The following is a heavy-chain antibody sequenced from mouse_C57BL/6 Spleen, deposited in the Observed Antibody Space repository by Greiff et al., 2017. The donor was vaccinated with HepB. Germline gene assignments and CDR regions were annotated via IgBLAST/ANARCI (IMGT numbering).Heavy chain of an antibody. CDR3: ARWDTTVVAVDY. J-gene: IGHJ2*01. CDR2: IYPGSGST. D-gene: IGHD1-1*01. V-gene: IGHV1-55*01. Sequence: QVQLQQPGAELVKPGASVKMSCKASGYTFTSYWITWVKQRPGQGLEWIGDIYPGSGSTNYNDKFKSKATLTVDTSSSTAYMQLSSLTSEDSAVYYCARWDTTVVAVDYWGQGTTLTVSS. CDR1: GYTFTSYW.